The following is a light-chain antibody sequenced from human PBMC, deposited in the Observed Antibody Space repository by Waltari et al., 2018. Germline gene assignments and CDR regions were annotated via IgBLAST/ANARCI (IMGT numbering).Light chain of an antibody. CDR2: RNG. Sequence: QSVLTQPPSASGTPGQKVTISCSGGNSNIGSETVNWYQQLPGTAPRLLIYRNGQRPSGVPGRFSGSKSGTSASLAISGLQSDDEALYYCTAWDGSLNGPLFGGGTMLTVL. CDR3: TAWDGSLNGPL. J-gene: IGLJ2*01. CDR1: NSNIGSET. V-gene: IGLV1-44*01.